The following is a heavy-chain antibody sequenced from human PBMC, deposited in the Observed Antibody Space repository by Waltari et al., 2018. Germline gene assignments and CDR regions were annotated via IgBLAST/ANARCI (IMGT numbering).Heavy chain of an antibody. V-gene: IGHV1-2*06. CDR1: GYTFTGDY. CDR2: INPNSGGP. J-gene: IGHJ4*02. Sequence: QVQLVQSGAEVKKPGASVKVSCKASGYTFTGDYMHWVRQAPGQGLEWWDRINPNSGGPNYAQKFQGRVTMTRDTSISTAYMELSRLRSDDTAVYYCARDLLGSGPFWSGDYYFDYWGQGTLVTVSS. D-gene: IGHD3-3*01. CDR3: ARDLLGSGPFWSGDYYFDY.